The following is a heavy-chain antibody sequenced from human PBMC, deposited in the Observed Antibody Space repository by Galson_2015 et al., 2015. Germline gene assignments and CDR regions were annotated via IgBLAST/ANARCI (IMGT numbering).Heavy chain of an antibody. CDR3: AKNLGPRERSMIVVGPFDY. CDR1: GFTFSSYG. Sequence: SLRLSCAASGFTFSSYGMHWVRQAPGKGLEWVAVISYDGSNKYYADSVKGRFTISRDNSKNTLYLQMNSLRAEDTAVYYCAKNLGPRERSMIVVGPFDYWGQGTLVTVSS. CDR2: ISYDGSNK. V-gene: IGHV3-30*18. J-gene: IGHJ4*02. D-gene: IGHD3-22*01.